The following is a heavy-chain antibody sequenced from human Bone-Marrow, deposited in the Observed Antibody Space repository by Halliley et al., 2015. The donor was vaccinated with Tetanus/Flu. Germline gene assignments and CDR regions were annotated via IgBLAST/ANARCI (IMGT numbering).Heavy chain of an antibody. V-gene: IGHV4-39*01. J-gene: IGHJ4*02. Sequence: SESGGTLYNPSLKSRVSMSVDTARNQFSRRMASIDAADTAVYYCARRGDYYEGDSSYFYFFDDWGQGTLVTVAS. D-gene: IGHD3-22*01. CDR2: SESGGT. CDR3: ARRGDYYEGDSSYFYFFDD.